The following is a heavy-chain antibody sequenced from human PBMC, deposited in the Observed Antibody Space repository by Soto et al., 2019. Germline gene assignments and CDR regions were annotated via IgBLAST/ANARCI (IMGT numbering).Heavy chain of an antibody. D-gene: IGHD5-18*01. CDR3: ARDGIQLWTGDGMDV. J-gene: IGHJ6*02. V-gene: IGHV3-33*01. Sequence: QVQLVESGGGVVQPGRSLRLSCAASGFTFSSYGMHWVRQAPGKGLEWVAVIWYDGSNKYYADSVKGRFTISIDNSKNTLYLQMNSLRAEDTAVYYCARDGIQLWTGDGMDVWGQGTTVTVSS. CDR1: GFTFSSYG. CDR2: IWYDGSNK.